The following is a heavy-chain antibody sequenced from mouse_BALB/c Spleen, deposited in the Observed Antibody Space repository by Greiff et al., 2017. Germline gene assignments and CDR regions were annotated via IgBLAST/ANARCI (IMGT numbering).Heavy chain of an antibody. CDR2: ISYDGSN. Sequence: EVQLQESGPGLVKPSQSLSLTCSVTGYSITSGYYWNWIRQFPGNKLEWMGYISYDGSNNYNPSLKNRISITRDTSKNQFFLKLNSVTTEDTATYYCARWPYYYGSQEYYYAMDYWGQGTSVTVSS. CDR1: GYSITSGYY. CDR3: ARWPYYYGSQEYYYAMDY. D-gene: IGHD1-1*01. J-gene: IGHJ4*01. V-gene: IGHV3-6*02.